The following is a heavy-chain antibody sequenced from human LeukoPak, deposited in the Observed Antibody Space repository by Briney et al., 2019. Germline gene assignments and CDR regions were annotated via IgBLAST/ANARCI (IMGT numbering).Heavy chain of an antibody. CDR3: ARAGAVRGVIIRSLDY. V-gene: IGHV3-30*19. J-gene: IGHJ4*02. CDR1: GFTFSSYG. CDR2: ISYDGSNK. Sequence: GGSLRLSCAASGFTFSSYGMHWVRQAPGKGLEWVAVISYDGSNKYYADSVKGRFTISRDNSKNTLYLQMNSLRAEDTAVYYCARAGAVRGVIIRSLDYWGQGTLVTVSS. D-gene: IGHD3-10*01.